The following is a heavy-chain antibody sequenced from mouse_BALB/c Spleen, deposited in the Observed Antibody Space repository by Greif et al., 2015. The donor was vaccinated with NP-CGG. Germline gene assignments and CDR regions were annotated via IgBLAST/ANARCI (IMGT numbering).Heavy chain of an antibody. CDR2: INPSNGRT. D-gene: IGHD2-3*01. Sequence: VQGVESGAELVKPGASVKLSCKASGYTFTSYWMHWVKQRPGQGLEWIGEINPSNGRTNYNEKFKSKATLTVDKSSSTAYTQLSSLTSEDSAVYYCANYDGYYYYAMDYWGQGTSLTVSS. CDR3: ANYDGYYYYAMDY. CDR1: GYTFTSYW. V-gene: IGHV1S81*02. J-gene: IGHJ4*01.